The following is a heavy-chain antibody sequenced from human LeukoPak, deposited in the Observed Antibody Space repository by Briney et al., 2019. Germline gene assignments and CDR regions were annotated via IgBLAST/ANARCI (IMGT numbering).Heavy chain of an antibody. CDR3: ARGPDERSGYPDD. D-gene: IGHD3-22*01. CDR1: GYTFTGYY. J-gene: IGHJ4*02. V-gene: IGHV1-2*02. Sequence: ASVKVSCKASGYTFTGYYMHWVRQAPGQGLEWMGWINPNSGGTNYAQKFQGRVTMTRDTSISTAYMELSRLRSDDTAVYYCARGPDERSGYPDDWGRGPLVTVSS. CDR2: INPNSGGT.